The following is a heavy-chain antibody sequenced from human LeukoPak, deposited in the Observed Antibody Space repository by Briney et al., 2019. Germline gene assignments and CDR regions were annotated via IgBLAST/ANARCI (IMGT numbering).Heavy chain of an antibody. CDR2: ISWDGAST. Sequence: GGSLRLSCAASGFTFSSYAMHWVRHAPGKGLEWVSVISWDGASTSYADSVKGRFTISRDNSKNSLYLQMNSLRAEDNAFYYCAKGPRMVLGTFEYYFDYWGQGTLVTV. CDR1: GFTFSSYA. J-gene: IGHJ4*02. V-gene: IGHV3-43D*03. CDR3: AKGPRMVLGTFEYYFDY. D-gene: IGHD3-10*01.